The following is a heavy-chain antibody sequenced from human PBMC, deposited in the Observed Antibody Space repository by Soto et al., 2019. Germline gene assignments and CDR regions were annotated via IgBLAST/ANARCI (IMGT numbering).Heavy chain of an antibody. Sequence: GGSLRLSCAASGFTVSSNYMSWVRQAPGKGLEWVSVIYSGGSTYYADSVKGRFTISRHNSKNTLYLQMNSLRAEDTAVYYCARALYSSGWYYFDYWGQGTLVTVSS. J-gene: IGHJ4*02. V-gene: IGHV3-53*04. CDR3: ARALYSSGWYYFDY. D-gene: IGHD6-19*01. CDR1: GFTVSSNY. CDR2: IYSGGST.